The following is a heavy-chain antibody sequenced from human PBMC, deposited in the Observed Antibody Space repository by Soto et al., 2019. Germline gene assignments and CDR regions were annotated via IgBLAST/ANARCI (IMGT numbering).Heavy chain of an antibody. D-gene: IGHD3-22*01. CDR3: VRVSSGYSFDY. CDR1: GYTLTSYG. V-gene: IGHV1-18*01. J-gene: IGHJ4*02. Sequence: ASVKVSCKASGYTLTSYGISWVRQAPGQGLEWMGWISAYNGNTNYAQKIQGRVTMTTDTSTSTAYMELRSLRSDDTAVYYCVRVSSGYSFDYWGQGTLVTVSS. CDR2: ISAYNGNT.